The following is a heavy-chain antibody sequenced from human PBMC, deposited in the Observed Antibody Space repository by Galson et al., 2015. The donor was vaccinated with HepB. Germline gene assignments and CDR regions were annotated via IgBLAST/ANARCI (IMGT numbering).Heavy chain of an antibody. V-gene: IGHV3-20*01. D-gene: IGHD3-10*01. J-gene: IGHJ4*02. Sequence: SLRLSCAASGITFDDYGMSWVRQGPGKGLVGVSGINWKADSTGYADSVKGRFTISRDNAKNSLYLQMNSLKVEDTALYHCARGYGGFFDYWGQGALVTVSS. CDR1: GITFDDYG. CDR2: INWKADST. CDR3: ARGYGGFFDY.